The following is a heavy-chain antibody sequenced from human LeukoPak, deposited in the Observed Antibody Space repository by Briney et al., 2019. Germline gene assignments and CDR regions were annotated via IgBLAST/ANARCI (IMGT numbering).Heavy chain of an antibody. CDR1: GFTFSSYS. V-gene: IGHV3-15*01. CDR2: IKSKTDGGTT. Sequence: PGGSLRLSCAASGFTFSSYSMNWVRQAPGKGLEWVGRIKSKTDGGTTDYAAPVKGRFTISRDDSKNTLYLQMNSLKTEDTAVYYCTTEDSFVVYGFDYWGQGTLVTVSS. J-gene: IGHJ4*02. D-gene: IGHD2-15*01. CDR3: TTEDSFVVYGFDY.